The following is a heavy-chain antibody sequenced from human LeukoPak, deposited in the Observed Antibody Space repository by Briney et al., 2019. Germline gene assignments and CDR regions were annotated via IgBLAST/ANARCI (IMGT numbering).Heavy chain of an antibody. D-gene: IGHD1-1*01. V-gene: IGHV4-59*01. CDR3: ARDLKSHDKAYYYGMDV. CDR2: IYYSGST. J-gene: IGHJ6*02. CDR1: GGSISSYY. Sequence: SGTLSLTCTVSGGSISSYYWSWIRQPPGKGLEWIGYIYYSGSTNYNPSLKSRVTISVDTSKNQFSLKLSSVTAADTAVYYCARDLKSHDKAYYYGMDVWGQGTTVTVSS.